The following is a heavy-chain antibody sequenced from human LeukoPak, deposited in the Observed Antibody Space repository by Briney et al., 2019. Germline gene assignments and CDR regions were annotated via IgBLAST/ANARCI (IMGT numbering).Heavy chain of an antibody. CDR3: ARDSAGNDY. J-gene: IGHJ4*02. CDR1: GFTFSTHW. V-gene: IGHV3-7*01. D-gene: IGHD6-13*01. Sequence: GGSLRLSCAASGFTFSTHWMSWVRQAPGKGLEWVANIKQDGSEKYYVDSVKGRFTISRDNAKNSLYLQMNSLRAEDTAMYYCARDSAGNDYWGQGTLVTVSS. CDR2: IKQDGSEK.